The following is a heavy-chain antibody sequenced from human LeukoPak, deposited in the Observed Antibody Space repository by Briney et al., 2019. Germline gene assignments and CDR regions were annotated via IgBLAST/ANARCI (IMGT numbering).Heavy chain of an antibody. CDR3: ARARKYSSGWYVAFDI. Sequence: GGSLRLPCAASGFTFSSYDMHWVRQATGKGLEWVSAIGTAGDPYYPGSVKGRFTISREDAKNSLYLQMNSLRAGDTAVYYCARARKYSSGWYVAFDIWGQGTMVTVSS. CDR2: IGTAGDP. D-gene: IGHD6-19*01. V-gene: IGHV3-13*05. CDR1: GFTFSSYD. J-gene: IGHJ3*02.